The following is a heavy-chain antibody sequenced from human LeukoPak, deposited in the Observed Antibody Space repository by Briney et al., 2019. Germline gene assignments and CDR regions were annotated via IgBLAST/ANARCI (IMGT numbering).Heavy chain of an antibody. D-gene: IGHD5-12*01. CDR2: INHSGST. CDR3: ARHGLRFYYYYGMDV. CDR1: GVSFSGYY. Sequence: SETLSLTCAVYGVSFSGYYWLWIRQPPGKGLEWIAEINHSGSTTYNPPLKSRVTISVDTSKNQFSLKLSSVTAADTAVYYCARHGLRFYYYYGMDVWGQGTTVTVSS. J-gene: IGHJ6*02. V-gene: IGHV4-34*01.